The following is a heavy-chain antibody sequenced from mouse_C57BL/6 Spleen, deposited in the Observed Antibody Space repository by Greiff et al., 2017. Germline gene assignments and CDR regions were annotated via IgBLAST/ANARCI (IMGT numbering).Heavy chain of an antibody. J-gene: IGHJ3*01. D-gene: IGHD1-1*01. CDR3: GRSY. V-gene: IGHV10-1*01. CDR1: GFSFNTYA. Sequence: DVKLVESGGGLVQPKGSLKLSCAASGFSFNTYAMNWVRQAPGKGVEWVARIRSKSNNYATYYADSVKYRFTISRDDSESMLYLQMNNLKTEDTAMYYCGRSYWGQGTLVTVSA. CDR2: IRSKSNNYAT.